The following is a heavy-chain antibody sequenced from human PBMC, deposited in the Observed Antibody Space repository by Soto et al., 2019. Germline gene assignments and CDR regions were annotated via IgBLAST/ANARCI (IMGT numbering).Heavy chain of an antibody. CDR3: VQKYSSSGYMDWYFDL. J-gene: IGHJ2*01. V-gene: IGHV3-64D*08. D-gene: IGHD6-13*01. CDR1: GFTFSSYA. Sequence: XXSLRLACSASGFTFSSYAMDWVRQAPGKGLEYVSVISSNGGSTYYAASVKGRFTISRDNSKYTRYLQMSSLRAEDTAVYYCVQKYSSSGYMDWYFDLWGRGTLVTVSS. CDR2: ISSNGGST.